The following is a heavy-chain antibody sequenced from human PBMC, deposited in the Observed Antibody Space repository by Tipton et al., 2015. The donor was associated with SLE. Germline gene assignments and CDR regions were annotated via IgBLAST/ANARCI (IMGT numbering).Heavy chain of an antibody. D-gene: IGHD3-10*01. CDR2: ISSSSSYI. Sequence: SLRLSCAASGFTFSSYSMNWVRQAPGKGLEWVSSISSSSSYIYYADSVKGRFTISRDNAKNSLYLQMNSLRAEDTALYYCAKDSTGDDAFDIWGQGTMVTVSS. CDR1: GFTFSSYS. J-gene: IGHJ3*02. V-gene: IGHV3-21*04. CDR3: AKDSTGDDAFDI.